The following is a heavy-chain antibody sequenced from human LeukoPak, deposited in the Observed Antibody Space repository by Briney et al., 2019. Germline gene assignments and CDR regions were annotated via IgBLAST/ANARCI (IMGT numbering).Heavy chain of an antibody. CDR2: INHSGGT. CDR1: GVSFSGYY. Sequence: NPSETLSLTCAVYGVSFSGYYWSWIRQPPGKGLGWIGEINHSGGTKYNPSLKSRVTISIDTPENQFSLKLSSVTAADTAVYYCARIRCGHTNGICYNYWGQGTLVTVSS. V-gene: IGHV4-34*01. CDR3: ARIRCGHTNGICYNY. D-gene: IGHD2-8*01. J-gene: IGHJ4*02.